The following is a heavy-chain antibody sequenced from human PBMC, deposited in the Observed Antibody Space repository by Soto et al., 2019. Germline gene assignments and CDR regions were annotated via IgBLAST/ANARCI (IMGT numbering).Heavy chain of an antibody. CDR3: ARDIYSYGSVGTPDI. CDR2: ISNDGNRQ. Sequence: GGSLRLSCVASGFSFSSQGMHWIRQAPGKGLEWVAAISNDGNRQLYADSVKDRFTISRDNSRNTLDLQMNNLRTEDTGVYFCARDIYSYGSVGTPDIWGQGTMVTVSS. D-gene: IGHD5-18*01. V-gene: IGHV3-30*03. CDR1: GFSFSSQG. J-gene: IGHJ3*02.